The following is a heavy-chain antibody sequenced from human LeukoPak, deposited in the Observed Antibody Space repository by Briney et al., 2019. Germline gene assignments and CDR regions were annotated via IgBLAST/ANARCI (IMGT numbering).Heavy chain of an antibody. CDR1: GDSVSSNSAA. CDR3: ARWAAAGSSTPRLGYYYGMDV. V-gene: IGHV6-1*01. J-gene: IGHJ6*02. D-gene: IGHD6-13*01. Sequence: SQTLSLTCAISGDSVSSNSAAWNWIRQSPSRGLEWLGRTYYRSKWYNDYAVSVKSRITINPDTSKNQFSLQLNSVTPEDTAVYYCARWAAAGSSTPRLGYYYGMDVWGQGTTVTVSS. CDR2: TYYRSKWYN.